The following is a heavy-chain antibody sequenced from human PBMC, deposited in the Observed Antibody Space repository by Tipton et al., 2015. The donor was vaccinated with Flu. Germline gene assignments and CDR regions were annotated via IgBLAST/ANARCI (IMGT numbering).Heavy chain of an antibody. J-gene: IGHJ4*02. Sequence: QLVQSGADVKQPGTSAKVSCKTSGYTFTGSYIHWVRQAPGQGLEWMGRLNPHSGGTNYAKTFHGRVTMTRDTSINTAYLEVSGLTFADTAIYFCGRYSRDVRGLSLLGCGGQARVVTV. CDR2: LNPHSGGT. V-gene: IGHV1-2*06. CDR1: GYTFTGSY. CDR3: GRYSRDVRGLSLLGC. D-gene: IGHD3-10*02.